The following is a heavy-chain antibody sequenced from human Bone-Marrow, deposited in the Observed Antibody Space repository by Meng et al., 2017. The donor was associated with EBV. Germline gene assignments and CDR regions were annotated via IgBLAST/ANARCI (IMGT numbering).Heavy chain of an antibody. V-gene: IGHV4-30-2*01. Sequence: LQRQESGSGLVKPSQTLSLTCAVSGGSISSGGYSWSWIRQPPGKGLEWIGYIYHSGSTYYNPSLKSRVTISVDRSKNQFSLKLSSVTAADTAVYYCARGGYGGNPLDYWGQGTLVTVFS. J-gene: IGHJ4*02. CDR2: IYHSGST. CDR3: ARGGYGGNPLDY. CDR1: GGSISSGGYS. D-gene: IGHD4-23*01.